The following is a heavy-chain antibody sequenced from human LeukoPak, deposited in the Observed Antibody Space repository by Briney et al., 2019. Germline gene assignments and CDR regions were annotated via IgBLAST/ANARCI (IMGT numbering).Heavy chain of an antibody. CDR2: IYHSGST. CDR3: ARKRDKGDREWLVPGWFDP. CDR1: GGSISSSNW. Sequence: SETLSLTCAVSGGSISSSNWWSWVRQPPGKGLEWIGEIYHSGSTNYNPSLKSRVTISVDKSKNQFSLKLSSVTAADTAVYYCARKRDKGDREWLVPGWFDPWGQGTLVTVSS. J-gene: IGHJ5*02. V-gene: IGHV4-4*02. D-gene: IGHD6-19*01.